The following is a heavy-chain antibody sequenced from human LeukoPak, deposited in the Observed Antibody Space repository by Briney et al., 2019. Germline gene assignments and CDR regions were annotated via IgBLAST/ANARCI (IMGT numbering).Heavy chain of an antibody. D-gene: IGHD6-19*01. CDR2: INPNSGGT. CDR1: GYTFTGYY. V-gene: IGHV1-2*04. J-gene: IGHJ4*02. CDR3: ATTGIAVAGTQY. Sequence: ASVKVSCKASGYTFTGYYMHWVRQAPGQGLEWMGWINPNSGGTNYAQKFQGWVTMTRDTSISTAYMELSRLRSDDTAVYYCATTGIAVAGTQYWGQGTLVTVSS.